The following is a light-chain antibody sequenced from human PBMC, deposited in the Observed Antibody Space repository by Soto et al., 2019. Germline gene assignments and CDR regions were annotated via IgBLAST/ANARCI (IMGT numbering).Light chain of an antibody. Sequence: EIVMTQAAATLSVSPGERATISCRASQSVSSNLAWYQQKPGQAPRLLIYGASTRATGIPARFSGSGSGTEFTLTISSLQSEDFAVYYCQQYNNWLLITFGQGTRLEIK. CDR3: QQYNNWLLIT. J-gene: IGKJ5*01. V-gene: IGKV3-15*01. CDR2: GAS. CDR1: QSVSSN.